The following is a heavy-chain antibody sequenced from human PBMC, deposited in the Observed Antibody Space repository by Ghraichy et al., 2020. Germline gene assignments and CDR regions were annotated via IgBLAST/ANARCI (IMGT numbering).Heavy chain of an antibody. V-gene: IGHV3-23*01. D-gene: IGHD6-13*01. Sequence: LSHTCAASGFTFSSYAMSWVRQAPGKGLEWVSAISGSGGSTYYADSVKGRFTISRDNSKNTLYLQMNSLRAEDTAVYYCAKEGRSRSVGSSWLGDYWGQGTLVTVSS. J-gene: IGHJ4*02. CDR3: AKEGRSRSVGSSWLGDY. CDR1: GFTFSSYA. CDR2: ISGSGGST.